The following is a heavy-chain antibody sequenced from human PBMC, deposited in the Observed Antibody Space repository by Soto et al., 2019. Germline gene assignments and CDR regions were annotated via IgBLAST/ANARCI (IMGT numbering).Heavy chain of an antibody. CDR2: TYYNGNA. J-gene: IGHJ4*02. D-gene: IGHD3-10*01. Sequence: QLQLQESGPGLVKPSETLSLTCNVSGGSIDRSNYYWDWLRQPPGKGLEWIGTTYYNGNAYYNPSLISRVSMSVDTSKNQFSLTLISVTAADTAVYYCARHFVAVVIKGWGYWGQGKLVTVSS. CDR3: ARHFVAVVIKGWGY. CDR1: GGSIDRSNYY. V-gene: IGHV4-39*01.